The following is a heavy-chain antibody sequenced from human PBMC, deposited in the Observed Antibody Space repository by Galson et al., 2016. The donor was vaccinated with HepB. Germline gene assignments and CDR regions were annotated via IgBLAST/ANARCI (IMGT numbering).Heavy chain of an antibody. D-gene: IGHD1/OR15-1a*01. J-gene: IGHJ6*03. CDR1: GFTFSRNA. CDR3: TRDREGAEAGTSLGLGFYYYYYMDV. CDR2: ISFDGNNK. V-gene: IGHV3-30*14. Sequence: SLRLSCAASGFTFSRNAFHWVRQAPGKGLEWVAVISFDGNNKKYLDSVKGRFTISRDNWKNRLYLQMNSLRADDTAVYYCTRDREGAEAGTSLGLGFYYYYYMDVWGMGTTVTVSS.